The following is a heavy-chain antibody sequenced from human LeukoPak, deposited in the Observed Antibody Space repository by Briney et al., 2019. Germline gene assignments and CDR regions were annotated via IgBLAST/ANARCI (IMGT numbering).Heavy chain of an antibody. CDR1: GASLSLYY. D-gene: IGHD3-10*01. Sequence: SETLSLTCTVSGASLSLYYCSWIRQPAGKGLGWIGRVYSGGSTHYNPSLKSRVTISIDTSKNQFSLPLTSVTAANTAVCYCGIFYYYGSGGVWGKGTTVTVSS. J-gene: IGHJ6*01. CDR3: GIFYYYGSGGV. V-gene: IGHV4-4*07. CDR2: VYSGGST.